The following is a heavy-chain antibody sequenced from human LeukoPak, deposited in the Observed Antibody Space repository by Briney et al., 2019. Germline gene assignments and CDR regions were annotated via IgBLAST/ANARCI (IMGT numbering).Heavy chain of an antibody. D-gene: IGHD3-10*01. CDR2: MSYDGSSR. CDR1: GFTFSNFA. CDR3: ARGVSYYGSGSSYYFDY. Sequence: GRSLRLSCAASGFTFSNFALHWVRQAPGKGLEWVAVMSYDGSSRYYTDSVKGRFTISRDNSKNTLYLQMNSLRAEDTAVYYCARGVSYYGSGSSYYFDYWGQGTLVTVSS. V-gene: IGHV3-30-3*01. J-gene: IGHJ4*02.